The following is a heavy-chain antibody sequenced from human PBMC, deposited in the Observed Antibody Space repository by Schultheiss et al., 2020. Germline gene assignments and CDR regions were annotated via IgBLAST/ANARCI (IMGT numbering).Heavy chain of an antibody. J-gene: IGHJ3*02. Sequence: SETLSLTCTVSGGSISSYYWSWIRQPPGKGLEWIGEINHSGSTNYNPSLKSRVTISVDTSKNQFSLKLSSVTAADTAVYYCARDMGPTGLYAFDIWGQGTMVTVSS. D-gene: IGHD3-10*01. CDR1: GGSISSYY. CDR3: ARDMGPTGLYAFDI. V-gene: IGHV4-34*01. CDR2: INHSGST.